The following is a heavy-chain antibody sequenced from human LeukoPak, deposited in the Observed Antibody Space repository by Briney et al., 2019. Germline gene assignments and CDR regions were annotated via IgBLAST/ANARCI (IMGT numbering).Heavy chain of an antibody. CDR1: GGSFSGYY. Sequence: PSETLSPTCAVYGGSFSGYYWSWIRQPPGKGLEWIGEINHSGSTNYNPSLKSRVTISVDTSKNQFSLKLSSVTAADTAVYYCARVRADMVRGVSPVLFDYWGQGTLVTVSS. V-gene: IGHV4-34*01. CDR3: ARVRADMVRGVSPVLFDY. D-gene: IGHD3-10*01. J-gene: IGHJ4*02. CDR2: INHSGST.